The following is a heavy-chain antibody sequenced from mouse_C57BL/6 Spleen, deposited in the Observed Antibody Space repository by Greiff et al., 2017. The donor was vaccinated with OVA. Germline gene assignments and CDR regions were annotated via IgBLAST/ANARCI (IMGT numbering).Heavy chain of an antibody. CDR1: GYAFSSSW. Sequence: QVQLKQSGPELVKPGASVKISCKASGYAFSSSWMNWVKQRPGKGLEWIGRIYPGDGDTNYNGKFKGKATLTADKSSSTAYMQLSSLTSEDSAVYFCARPLDYYGSAGYFDVWGTGTTVTVSS. CDR3: ARPLDYYGSAGYFDV. CDR2: IYPGDGDT. V-gene: IGHV1-82*01. D-gene: IGHD1-1*01. J-gene: IGHJ1*03.